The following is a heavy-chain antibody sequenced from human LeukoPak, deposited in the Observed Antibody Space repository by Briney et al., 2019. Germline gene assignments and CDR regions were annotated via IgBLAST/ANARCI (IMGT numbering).Heavy chain of an antibody. CDR2: ISSSSSTI. D-gene: IGHD3-22*01. CDR3: ARVGQGDSSGLFDY. Sequence: GGSLRLSCAASGFTFSSYSMNWVRQAPGKGLEWVSYISSSSSTIYYADSVKGRFTISRDNAKNSLYLQMNSLRAEDTAVYYCARVGQGDSSGLFDYWGQGTLVTVSS. CDR1: GFTFSSYS. J-gene: IGHJ4*02. V-gene: IGHV3-48*04.